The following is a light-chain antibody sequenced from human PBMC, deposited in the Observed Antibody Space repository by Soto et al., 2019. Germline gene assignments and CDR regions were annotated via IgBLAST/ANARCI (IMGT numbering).Light chain of an antibody. V-gene: IGKV1-39*01. CDR2: AAS. CDR1: QSITKY. J-gene: IGKJ2*01. Sequence: DIQMTQSPSSLSASVGDRVTITCRATQSITKYLNWYQQKPGKAPKLLIYAASSLQSGVPSRFSGGGSGTDFTRTISSLQPDDFATYYCQQSYRTVTFGQGTKLEIK. CDR3: QQSYRTVT.